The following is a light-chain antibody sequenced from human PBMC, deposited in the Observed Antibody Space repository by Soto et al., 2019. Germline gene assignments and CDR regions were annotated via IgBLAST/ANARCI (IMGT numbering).Light chain of an antibody. CDR3: SSYTSSSPYV. V-gene: IGLV1-40*01. CDR2: VNI. Sequence: QAVVTQPPSVSGAPGQRVTISCTGDSSNIGAGYDVHWYQQLPGTAPKLLIYVNINRPSGVPDRFSASRSDSSASLAITGLQAEDEADYYCSSYTSSSPYVFGTGTKLTVL. J-gene: IGLJ1*01. CDR1: SSNIGAGYD.